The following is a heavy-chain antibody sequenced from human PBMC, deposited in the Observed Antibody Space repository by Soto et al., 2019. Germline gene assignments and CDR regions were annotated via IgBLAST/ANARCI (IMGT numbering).Heavy chain of an antibody. J-gene: IGHJ4*02. V-gene: IGHV3-48*01. CDR2: ISSSSSTI. D-gene: IGHD3-10*01. Sequence: EVQLVESGGGLVQPGGSLRLSCAASGFTFSSYSMNWVRQATGKGLEWVSYISSSSSTIYYAGSVKGRFTISRDNAKNSLYLQMNSLRAEDTAVYYCARANYYGAPGDFDYWGQGTLVTVSS. CDR1: GFTFSSYS. CDR3: ARANYYGAPGDFDY.